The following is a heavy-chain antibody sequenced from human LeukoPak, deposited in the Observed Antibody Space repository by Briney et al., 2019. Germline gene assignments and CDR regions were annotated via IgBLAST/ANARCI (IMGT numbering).Heavy chain of an antibody. Sequence: PGESLRLSCAASGFTFSTYWMHWVRQAPGKGLLWVARINTDGSSTLYADSVKGRFTISRDNAKSTLYLQMDSLRPEHTAVYYCARVDPTGDGYNCFDSWGQGALVTVSS. V-gene: IGHV3-74*01. CDR3: ARVDPTGDGYNCFDS. J-gene: IGHJ4*02. CDR2: INTDGSST. CDR1: GFTFSTYW. D-gene: IGHD5-24*01.